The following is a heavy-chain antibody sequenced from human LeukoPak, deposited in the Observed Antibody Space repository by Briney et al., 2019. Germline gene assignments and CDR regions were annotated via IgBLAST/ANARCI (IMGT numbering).Heavy chain of an antibody. D-gene: IGHD3-10*01. CDR2: ISRRDDYT. V-gene: IGHV3-23*01. Sequence: GGSLRLSCAASGFAFSSYAMSWVRQPPGKGLEWVSVISRRDDYTYYADSVKGRFTISRDNSKNTLYLQMNALRAEDTAVYYCANDYRSGSFHDFWGQGTLVTVSS. J-gene: IGHJ4*02. CDR1: GFAFSSYA. CDR3: ANDYRSGSFHDF.